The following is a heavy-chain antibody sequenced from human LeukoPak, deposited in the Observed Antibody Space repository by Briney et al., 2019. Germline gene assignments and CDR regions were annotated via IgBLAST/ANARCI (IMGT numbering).Heavy chain of an antibody. CDR1: GFTFSSYW. J-gene: IGHJ4*02. Sequence: GGSLRLSRAAFGFTFSSYWMSWVRQAPGKGLEWVANIKQDGSEKYYVDSVKGRFTISRDNAKNSLYLQMNSLRAEDTAVYYCARGPGEYYFDYWGQGTLVTVSS. CDR3: ARGPGEYYFDY. V-gene: IGHV3-7*01. D-gene: IGHD1-1*01. CDR2: IKQDGSEK.